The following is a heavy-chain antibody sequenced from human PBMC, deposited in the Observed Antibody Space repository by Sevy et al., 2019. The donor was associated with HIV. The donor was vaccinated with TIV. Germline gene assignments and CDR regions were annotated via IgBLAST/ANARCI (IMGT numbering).Heavy chain of an antibody. CDR2: ISYDGSSK. D-gene: IGHD3-10*02. CDR1: GFTFSDYY. Sequence: GGSLRLSCAASGFTFSDYYMSWIRQAPGKGLEWMAAISYDGSSKYYADSVKGRFTISRDDSKNTLYLQMSSLRAGDTAVYYCARDGGYSVNFLPSGYWGQGTLVTVSS. CDR3: ARDGGYSVNFLPSGY. V-gene: IGHV3-30-3*01. J-gene: IGHJ4*02.